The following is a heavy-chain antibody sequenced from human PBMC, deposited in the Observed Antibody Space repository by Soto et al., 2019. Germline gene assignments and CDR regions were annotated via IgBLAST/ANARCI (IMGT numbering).Heavy chain of an antibody. V-gene: IGHV3-23*01. D-gene: IGHD1-20*01. CDR1: GFTFSSYT. J-gene: IGHJ4*02. Sequence: GGSLRLSCAASGFTFSSYTMSWVRQAPGKGLEWISAVSGSGGGTYYADSVKGRFTISRDNSKDTLYLQMNNLRAEDTAVYYCAKPPDYNWNDYWGQGTLVTVSS. CDR3: AKPPDYNWNDY. CDR2: VSGSGGGT.